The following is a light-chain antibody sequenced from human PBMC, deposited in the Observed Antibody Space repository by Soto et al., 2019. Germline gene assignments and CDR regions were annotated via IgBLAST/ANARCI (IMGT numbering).Light chain of an antibody. Sequence: VLTQPPSASGTPGQRVTISGSGSSSNIGTNTVSWYQHLPGTAPKLLIYNNNQRPSGVPDRFSGSKSGTSASLAISGLQSEDEADYYCAAWDDSLSGHFVFGTGTKVTVL. CDR3: AAWDDSLSGHFV. CDR2: NNN. CDR1: SSNIGTNT. V-gene: IGLV1-44*01. J-gene: IGLJ1*01.